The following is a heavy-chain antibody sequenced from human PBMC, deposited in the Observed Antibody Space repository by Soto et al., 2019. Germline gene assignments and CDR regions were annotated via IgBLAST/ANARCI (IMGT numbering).Heavy chain of an antibody. CDR1: GDSISSNNW. CDR2: IYHSGST. D-gene: IGHD6-19*01. V-gene: IGHV4-4*02. Sequence: QVQLQESGPGLVKPSGTLSLTCPVSGDSISSNNWWNWVRQPPGKGLEWIGEIYHSGSTNYNPSLSSRVIISVDTSNNQFSLRLSSVTAADTAIYYCARGLSLVVAGNRLGLPDYWGQGTLVTVSS. CDR3: ARGLSLVVAGNRLGLPDY. J-gene: IGHJ4*02.